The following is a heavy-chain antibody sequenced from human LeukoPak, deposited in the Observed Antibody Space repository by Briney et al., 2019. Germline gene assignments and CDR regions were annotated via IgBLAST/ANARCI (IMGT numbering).Heavy chain of an antibody. V-gene: IGHV3-53*01. CDR3: ARWLLSGYETIYSFDS. CDR2: IYSGGST. Sequence: GGSLRLSCAASGFTVSSNYMSWVRQAPGKGLEWVSVIYSGGSTYYADSVKGRFTISRDNSKNTLYLQMNSLRAEDTAVYYCARWLLSGYETIYSFDSWGQGTLVTVSS. D-gene: IGHD5-12*01. J-gene: IGHJ4*02. CDR1: GFTVSSNY.